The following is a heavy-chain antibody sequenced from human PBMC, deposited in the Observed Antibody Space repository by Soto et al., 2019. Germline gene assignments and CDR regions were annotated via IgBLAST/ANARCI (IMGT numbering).Heavy chain of an antibody. CDR1: GFTFSDYY. CDR3: AREGAFGVVAATPNGWFDP. V-gene: IGHV3-11*01. Sequence: NPGGSLRLSCAASGFTFSDYYMSWIRQAPGKGLEWVSYISSSGSTIYYADSVKGRFTISRDNAKNSLYLQMNSLRAEDTAVYYCAREGAFGVVAATPNGWFDPWGQGTLVTVSS. CDR2: ISSSGSTI. J-gene: IGHJ5*02. D-gene: IGHD2-15*01.